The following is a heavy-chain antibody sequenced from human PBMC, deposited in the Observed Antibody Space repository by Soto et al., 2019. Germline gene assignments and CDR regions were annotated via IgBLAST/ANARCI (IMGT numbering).Heavy chain of an antibody. J-gene: IGHJ3*02. V-gene: IGHV4-31*03. CDR2: IYYSGST. Sequence: SETLSLTCTVSGGPINSGHYYWSWIRQHPGKGLEWIGYIYYSGSTCYNPSLKSRVTISVDTSKNQFSLKLTSVTAEDTAVYYCSRLSDIWGQGTMVTVSS. CDR1: GGPINSGHYY. CDR3: SRLSDI.